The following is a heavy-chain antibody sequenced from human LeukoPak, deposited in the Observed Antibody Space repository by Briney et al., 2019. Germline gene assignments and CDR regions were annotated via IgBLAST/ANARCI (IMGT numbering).Heavy chain of an antibody. CDR1: GFTFSSYG. J-gene: IGHJ4*02. CDR2: IWYDGSNK. V-gene: IGHV3-33*01. CDR3: AREGYCSGGSCYFDY. D-gene: IGHD2-15*01. Sequence: PGGSPRLSCAASGFTFSSYGMHWVRQAPGKGLEWVAVIWYDGSNKYYADSVKGRFTISRDNSKNTLYLQMNSLRAEDTAVYYCAREGYCSGGSCYFDYWGQGTLVTVSS.